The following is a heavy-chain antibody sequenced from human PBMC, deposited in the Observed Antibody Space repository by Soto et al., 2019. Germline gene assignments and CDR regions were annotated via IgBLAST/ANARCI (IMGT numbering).Heavy chain of an antibody. CDR3: TRDRGYSNLWFLDY. V-gene: IGHV1-3*04. D-gene: IGHD5-18*01. CDR2: INTGNGNT. J-gene: IGHJ4*02. CDR1: GYTFTTYA. Sequence: QVPFVQSGAEVKKPGASVKVSCRASGYTFTTYAMHWVRQAPGQRPEWMGWINTGNGNTKYSQKFQGRVIITRDTSASTAHMELSSLTSEDTAVYYCTRDRGYSNLWFLDYWGQGTLVTVSS.